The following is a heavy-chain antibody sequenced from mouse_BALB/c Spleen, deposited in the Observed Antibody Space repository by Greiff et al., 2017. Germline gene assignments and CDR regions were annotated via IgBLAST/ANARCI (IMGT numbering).Heavy chain of an antibody. J-gene: IGHJ2*01. D-gene: IGHD2-1*01. Sequence: GQLQQSGAELAKPGASVKMSCKASGYTFTSYWMHWVKQRPGQGLEWIGYINPSTGYTEYNQKFKDKATLTADKSSSTAYMQLSSLTSEDSAVYYCARGRTYGNPFDYWGQGTTLTVSS. V-gene: IGHV1-7*01. CDR2: INPSTGYT. CDR3: ARGRTYGNPFDY. CDR1: GYTFTSYW.